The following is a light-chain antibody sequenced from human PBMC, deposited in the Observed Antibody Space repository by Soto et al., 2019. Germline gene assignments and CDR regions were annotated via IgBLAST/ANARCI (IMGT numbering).Light chain of an antibody. CDR3: HQYSSYSYT. Sequence: DIQMTQSPSTLSASVGDRVTITCRASQSISSWLAWYQQKPGKAPKLLIYKASNLESGVPSRFSGSGSGTEFTLTISSLQPDDFATYYCHQYSSYSYTFGQGTKLEIK. CDR2: KAS. J-gene: IGKJ2*01. CDR1: QSISSW. V-gene: IGKV1-5*03.